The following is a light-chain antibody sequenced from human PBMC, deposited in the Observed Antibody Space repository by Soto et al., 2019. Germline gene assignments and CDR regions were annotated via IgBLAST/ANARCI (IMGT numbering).Light chain of an antibody. CDR1: QGISNS. CDR3: LQHNTFPYT. Sequence: DIQMTQSPPAMAASVGDRVTITCLASQGISNSLAWFQQKPGNVPRRLIYATSTLQSGVPSRFSGSGSGTEFTLAISSLQPEDFATYYCLQHNTFPYTFGQGTKVDI. J-gene: IGKJ2*01. CDR2: ATS. V-gene: IGKV1-17*03.